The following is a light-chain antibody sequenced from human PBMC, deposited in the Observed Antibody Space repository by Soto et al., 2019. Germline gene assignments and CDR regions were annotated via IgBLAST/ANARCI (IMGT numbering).Light chain of an antibody. CDR3: CSQAGKNPQV. CDR1: SSDVGRYNI. Sequence: QSALTQPRSVSGSPGQSVTISCTGTSSDVGRYNIVSWYQQHPGKVPKLIIYEVSKRSSGVPDRFSGSKSGNTASLIISGLQGEDEADYYCCSQAGKNPQVFGTGTKLTVL. V-gene: IGLV2-11*01. CDR2: EVS. J-gene: IGLJ1*01.